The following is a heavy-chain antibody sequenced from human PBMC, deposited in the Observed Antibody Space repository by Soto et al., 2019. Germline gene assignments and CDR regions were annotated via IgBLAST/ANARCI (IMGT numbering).Heavy chain of an antibody. CDR3: ARGPSDSSGYYRYYYYGMDV. CDR1: GGSISSGGYY. J-gene: IGHJ6*02. Sequence: TCTVSGGSISSGGYYWSWIRQHPGKGLEWIGYIYYSGSTYYNPSLKSRVTISVDTSKNQFSLKLSSVTAADTAVYYCARGPSDSSGYYRYYYYGMDVWGQGTTVIVSS. D-gene: IGHD3-22*01. CDR2: IYYSGST. V-gene: IGHV4-31*03.